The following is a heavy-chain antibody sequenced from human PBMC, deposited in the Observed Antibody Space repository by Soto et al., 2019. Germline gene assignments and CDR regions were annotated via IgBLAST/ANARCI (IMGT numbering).Heavy chain of an antibody. J-gene: IGHJ4*02. D-gene: IGHD3-10*01. CDR2: IIYDGSDK. Sequence: QVQLVESGGAVVQPGRSLRLSCVVSGFTFSSYAMHWVRQAPGKGPEWVAVIIYDGSDKHYADSVKGRFTISRDNSKNTLYLQMNSLRNEDTAVYYCARDITGSYSFDYWGQGTLVTVSS. CDR3: ARDITGSYSFDY. CDR1: GFTFSSYA. V-gene: IGHV3-30-3*01.